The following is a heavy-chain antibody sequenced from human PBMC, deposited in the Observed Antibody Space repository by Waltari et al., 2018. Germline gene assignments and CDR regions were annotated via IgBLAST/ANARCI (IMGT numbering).Heavy chain of an antibody. CDR1: GGSISTDGYY. CDR3: ARLVEGATTDY. J-gene: IGHJ4*02. D-gene: IGHD1-26*01. V-gene: IGHV4-39*01. CDR2: IYFRGGT. Sequence: QLQMQESGPGLVKPSETLSLTCTVPGGSISTDGYYWGWIRQPPGKGQEWIGSIYFRGGTHYNPSLKSRVSISVDTAKNQFSLKLSSVTAADTAIYYCARLVEGATTDYWGQGTLVTVSS.